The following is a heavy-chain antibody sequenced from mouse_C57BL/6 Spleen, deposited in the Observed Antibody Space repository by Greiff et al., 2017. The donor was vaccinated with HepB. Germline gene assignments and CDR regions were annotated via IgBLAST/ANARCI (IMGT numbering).Heavy chain of an antibody. CDR1: GFTFSDYY. CDR2: INYDGSST. J-gene: IGHJ2*01. Sequence: EVQLQESEGGLVQPGSSMKLSCTASGFTFSDYYMAWVRQVPEKGLEWVANINYDGSSTYYLDSLKSRFIISRDNAKNILYLQMSSLKSEDTATYYCAREGNDGYFDYWGQGTTLTVSS. D-gene: IGHD2-3*01. CDR3: AREGNDGYFDY. V-gene: IGHV5-16*01.